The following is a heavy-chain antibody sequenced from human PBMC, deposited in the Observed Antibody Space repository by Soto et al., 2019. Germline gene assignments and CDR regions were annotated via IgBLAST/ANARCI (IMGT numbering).Heavy chain of an antibody. V-gene: IGHV4-59*01. CDR1: GVSISRYF. D-gene: IGHD6-25*01. CDR3: ARIGGYHGPLDY. CDR2: TYHRGST. Sequence: SETLSLTCSVSGVSISRYFWSWIRQAPGRGLEWIGYTYHRGSTNYSPSLKSRVAISLDTSENQFSLKVNSVTAADTAVYYCARIGGYHGPLDYWGQGTPVTVS. J-gene: IGHJ4*02.